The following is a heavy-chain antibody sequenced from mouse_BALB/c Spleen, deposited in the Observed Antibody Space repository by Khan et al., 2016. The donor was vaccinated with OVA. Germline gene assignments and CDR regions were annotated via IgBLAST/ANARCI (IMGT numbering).Heavy chain of an antibody. Sequence: QVQLQQPGAELARPGASVKLSCKASGYTFTDYYINWVKQRTGQGLEWIGEISPGSGDTYYHEKFKGKAKLTADKSSSTAYMQLNSLTAESPAFCFCARRNYFGYTFAYWHQWTLVTVSA. J-gene: IGHJ3*01. CDR3: ARRNYFGYTFAY. D-gene: IGHD1-2*01. CDR2: ISPGSGDT. CDR1: GYTFTDYY. V-gene: IGHV1-77*01.